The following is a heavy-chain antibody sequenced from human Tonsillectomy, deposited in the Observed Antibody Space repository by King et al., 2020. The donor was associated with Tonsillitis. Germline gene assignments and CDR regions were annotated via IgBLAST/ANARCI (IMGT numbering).Heavy chain of an antibody. V-gene: IGHV4-39*01. D-gene: IGHD4-23*01. CDR2: IYYSGSTYSSGST. CDR3: ARLGDYGGDLYFDY. Sequence: QLQESGPGLVKPSETLSLTCTVSGGSISSSSYYWGWIRQPPGKGLEWIGNIYYSGSTYSSGSTYYNPSLKSRVTISVDTSKNQFSVDTSKNQFSLKLSSVTAADTAVYYCARLGDYGGDLYFDYWGQGSLVTVAS. J-gene: IGHJ4*02. CDR1: GGSISSSSYY.